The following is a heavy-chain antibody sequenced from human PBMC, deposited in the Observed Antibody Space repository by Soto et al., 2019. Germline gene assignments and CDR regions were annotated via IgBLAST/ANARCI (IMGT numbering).Heavy chain of an antibody. CDR1: GFTFSDYY. CDR3: ARLETTVPLVQMEDAFDI. CDR2: ISSSGSTI. Sequence: GGSLRLSCAASGFTFSDYYMSWIRQAPGKGLEWVSYISSSGSTIYYADSVKGRFTISRDNAKNSLYLQMNSLRAEDTAVYYCARLETTVPLVQMEDAFDIWGQGTMVTVSS. D-gene: IGHD4-17*01. V-gene: IGHV3-11*01. J-gene: IGHJ3*02.